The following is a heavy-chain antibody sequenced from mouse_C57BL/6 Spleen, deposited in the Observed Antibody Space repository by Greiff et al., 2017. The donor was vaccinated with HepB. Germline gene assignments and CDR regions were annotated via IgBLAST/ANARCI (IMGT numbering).Heavy chain of an antibody. Sequence: QVQLQQSGAELVKPGASVKLSCKASGYTFTEYTIHWVKQRSGQGLEWIGWFYPGSGSIKYNEKFKDKATLTADKSSSTVYMELSRLTSEDSAVYFCARHEGPQYYDYESYWYFDVWGTGTTVTVSS. V-gene: IGHV1-62-2*01. CDR2: FYPGSGSI. CDR3: ARHEGPQYYDYESYWYFDV. D-gene: IGHD2-4*01. CDR1: GYTFTEYT. J-gene: IGHJ1*03.